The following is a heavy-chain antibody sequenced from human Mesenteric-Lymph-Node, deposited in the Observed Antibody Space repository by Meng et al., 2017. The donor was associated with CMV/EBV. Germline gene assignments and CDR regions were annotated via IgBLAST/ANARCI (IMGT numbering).Heavy chain of an antibody. CDR2: TYYRSKWNN. V-gene: IGHV6-1*01. J-gene: IGHJ2*01. CDR3: ARDPRLGLIAVAVQGYFDL. D-gene: IGHD6-19*01. Sequence: SNSAAWNWIRQSPSRGLEWLGRTYYRSKWNNDYAVSVKSRITINPDTSKNQFSLQLNSVTPEDTAVYYCARDPRLGLIAVAVQGYFDLWGRGTLVTAPQ. CDR1: SNSAA.